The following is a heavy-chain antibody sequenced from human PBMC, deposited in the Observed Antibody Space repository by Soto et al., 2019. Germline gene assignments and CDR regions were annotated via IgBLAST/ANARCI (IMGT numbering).Heavy chain of an antibody. J-gene: IGHJ4*02. V-gene: IGHV1-58*01. CDR3: AADATAWQQMVPTDY. CDR2: IAVGSGYT. D-gene: IGHD2-8*01. CDR1: GFTFTSSA. Sequence: QMQLEQSGLEVKKPGTSVKVSCKASGFTFTSSAFQWVRQARGQRLEWIGWIAVGSGYTNYAQRFQDRVTLTRDMSTATTYMELSRLTSAATAIYYCAADATAWQQMVPTDYWGQGTLVTVSS.